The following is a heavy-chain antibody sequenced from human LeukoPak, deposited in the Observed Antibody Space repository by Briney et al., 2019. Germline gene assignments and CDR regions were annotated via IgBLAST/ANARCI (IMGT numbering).Heavy chain of an antibody. J-gene: IGHJ4*02. CDR1: GGSISSSSYH. D-gene: IGHD6-19*01. CDR2: IYFSGTT. CDR3: EDGIRDTSGGYDY. Sequence: SEPLSLTCTVPGGSISSSSYHWGWIRQPPGQRLEWIGSIYFSGTTFYNPSLKSRVTISVDTSKNQFSLKVSSVTTADTFVFQAEDGIRDTSGGYDYWGQGTLVTVSS. V-gene: IGHV4-39*01.